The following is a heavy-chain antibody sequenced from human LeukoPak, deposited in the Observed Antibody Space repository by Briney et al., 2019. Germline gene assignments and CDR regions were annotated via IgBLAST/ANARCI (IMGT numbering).Heavy chain of an antibody. Sequence: PGGSLRLSCAASGFTFSSYAISWVRQAPGKGLEWVAAISGSGGSTYYADSVKGRFTISRDNSKNTLYLQLNSLRAEDTAIYYCARDVPGSGSFEDYYYGMDVWGQGTTVTVSS. CDR1: GFTFSSYA. CDR2: ISGSGGST. J-gene: IGHJ6*02. D-gene: IGHD3-10*01. V-gene: IGHV3-23*01. CDR3: ARDVPGSGSFEDYYYGMDV.